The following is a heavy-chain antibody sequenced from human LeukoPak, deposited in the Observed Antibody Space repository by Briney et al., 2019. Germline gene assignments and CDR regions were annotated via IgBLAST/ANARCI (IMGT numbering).Heavy chain of an antibody. CDR1: GYSFTRYY. J-gene: IGHJ6*02. CDR3: TRAFTGLAVAGPMDV. Sequence: ASVKVSCKASGYSFTRYYIHWARQVPGQGLEWMGMINPSDGYTSYPQKFLGRVTMTRDTSTGTVYMELTSLRSADTAVYYCTRAFTGLAVAGPMDVWGQGTTVIVPS. D-gene: IGHD6-19*01. V-gene: IGHV1-46*01. CDR2: INPSDGYT.